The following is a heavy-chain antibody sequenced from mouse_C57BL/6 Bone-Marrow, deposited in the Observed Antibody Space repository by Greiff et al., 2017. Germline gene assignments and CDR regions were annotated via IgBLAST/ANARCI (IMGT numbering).Heavy chain of an antibody. D-gene: IGHD5-1*01. CDR2: ISTYLGDA. V-gene: IGHV1-67*01. CDR3: ARTAYESTYSAMDY. Sequence: QLQQPGPERVGPGVSGKISSKGFAYTFPAYAMHGVKQSHSKTLEWIGVISTYLGDATSNQKFKDKATMTVDKSSSTACMELARLTTEDSAVYYCARTAYESTYSAMDYWGQGTSVTVSS. J-gene: IGHJ4*01. CDR1: AYTFPAYA.